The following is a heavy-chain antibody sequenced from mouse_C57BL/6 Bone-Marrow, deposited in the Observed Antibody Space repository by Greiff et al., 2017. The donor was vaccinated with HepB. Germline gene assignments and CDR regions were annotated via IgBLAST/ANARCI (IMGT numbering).Heavy chain of an antibody. CDR1: GYSITSGYY. CDR3: ARDYYGTLRFAY. CDR2: ISYDGSN. Sequence: EVKLMESGPGLVKPSQSLSLTCSVTGYSITSGYYWNWIRQFPGNKLEWMGYISYDGSNNYNPSLKNRISITRDTSKNQFFLKLNSVTTEDTATYYCARDYYGTLRFAYGGQGTLVTVSA. J-gene: IGHJ3*01. V-gene: IGHV3-6*01. D-gene: IGHD1-1*01.